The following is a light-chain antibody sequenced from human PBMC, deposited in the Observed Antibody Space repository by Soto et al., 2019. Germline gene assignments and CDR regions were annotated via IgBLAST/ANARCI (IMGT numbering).Light chain of an antibody. Sequence: DIKMTQSTSTLSASIGDRVTITCRASQSIDTSLAWYQQKPGKAPKLLIYKASSLQSGVPSRFSGSGSGTEFTLTISSLQPDDFATYSCQHYNAYSRTFGQGTKVEVK. CDR3: QHYNAYSRT. V-gene: IGKV1-5*03. J-gene: IGKJ1*01. CDR1: QSIDTS. CDR2: KAS.